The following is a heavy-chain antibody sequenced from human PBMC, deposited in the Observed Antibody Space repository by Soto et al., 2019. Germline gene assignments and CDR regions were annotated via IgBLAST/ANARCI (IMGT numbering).Heavy chain of an antibody. Sequence: GVSLRLSCAASGFTFSDYYMSWIRQAPGKGLEWVSYISSSSSYTNYADSVKGRFTISRDSAKNSLYLQINSLRAEDTAVYYCAKDLNREDESSGYLFGPVHYYYYGMDVWGQGSTTTVFS. CDR2: ISSSSSYT. CDR3: AKDLNREDESSGYLFGPVHYYYYGMDV. CDR1: GFTFSDYY. D-gene: IGHD3-22*01. J-gene: IGHJ6*02. V-gene: IGHV3-11*06.